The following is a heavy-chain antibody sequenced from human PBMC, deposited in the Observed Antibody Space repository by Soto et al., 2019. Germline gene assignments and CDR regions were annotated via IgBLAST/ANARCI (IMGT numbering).Heavy chain of an antibody. V-gene: IGHV4-39*01. CDR3: ARLVYDSSGYRPG. J-gene: IGHJ4*02. Sequence: QLLLQESGTGLVKPSETLCITGTVSGGSISSSSYYWGWIRQPPGKGLEWIGSIYYSGSTYYNPSLKSRVTISVDTSKNQFSLKLSSVTAADTAVYYCARLVYDSSGYRPGWGQGTLVTVSS. D-gene: IGHD3-22*01. CDR2: IYYSGST. CDR1: GGSISSSSYY.